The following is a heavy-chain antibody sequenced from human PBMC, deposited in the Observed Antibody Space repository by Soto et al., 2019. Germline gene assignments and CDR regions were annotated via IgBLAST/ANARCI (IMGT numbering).Heavy chain of an antibody. CDR2: ISGSGGST. D-gene: IGHD4-17*01. CDR1: GFTFSSYA. J-gene: IGHJ6*02. CDR3: AASTVTTDYYSYGMDV. V-gene: IGHV3-23*01. Sequence: EVQLLESGGGWVQPGGSLRLSCAASGFTFSSYAMSWVLQAPGKGLEWVSAISGSGGSTYYADSVKGRFTISRDNSKKTLYLQMDSLRAEDTAVYYCAASTVTTDYYSYGMDVWGQGTTVTVSS.